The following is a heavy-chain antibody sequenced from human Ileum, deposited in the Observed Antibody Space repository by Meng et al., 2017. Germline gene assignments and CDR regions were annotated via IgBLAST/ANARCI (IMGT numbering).Heavy chain of an antibody. Sequence: GGSLRLSCAASGFTFSSYGMSWVRQVPGKGLEWVAHISGGGAGSEYAESVKGRFAISRDNSKNTLFLQMSSLRAEDTAVYYCSKRGSALWFASWGQGNLVTVSS. D-gene: IGHD2-15*01. CDR1: GFTFSSYG. V-gene: IGHV3-23*01. CDR2: ISGGGAGS. CDR3: SKRGSALWFAS. J-gene: IGHJ5*01.